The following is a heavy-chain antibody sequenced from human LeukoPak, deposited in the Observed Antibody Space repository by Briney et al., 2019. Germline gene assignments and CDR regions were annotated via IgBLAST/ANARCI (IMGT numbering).Heavy chain of an antibody. Sequence: SETLSLTCTVSGGSISSYYWSWIRQPPGKGLEWIGYIYYSGSTNYSPSLKSRVTISVDTSKNQFSLKLSSVTAADTAVYYCATYSGSYEMGSYYFDYWGQGTLVTVSS. D-gene: IGHD1-26*01. CDR2: IYYSGST. CDR1: GGSISSYY. J-gene: IGHJ4*02. V-gene: IGHV4-59*01. CDR3: ATYSGSYEMGSYYFDY.